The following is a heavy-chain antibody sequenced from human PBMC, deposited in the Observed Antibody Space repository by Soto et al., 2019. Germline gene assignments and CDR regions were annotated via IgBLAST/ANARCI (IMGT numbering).Heavy chain of an antibody. CDR1: GGTFSSYT. CDR2: IIPILGIA. D-gene: IGHD6-6*01. CDR3: ASKPSDSYYYYYGMDV. Sequence: QVQLVQSGAEVKKPGSSVKVSCKASGGTFSSYTISWVRQAPGQGLEWMGRIIPILGIANYAQKFQGRVTITADKSTSTAYMELSSLRSEATAVYYCASKPSDSYYYYYGMDVWGQGTTVTVSS. V-gene: IGHV1-69*02. J-gene: IGHJ6*02.